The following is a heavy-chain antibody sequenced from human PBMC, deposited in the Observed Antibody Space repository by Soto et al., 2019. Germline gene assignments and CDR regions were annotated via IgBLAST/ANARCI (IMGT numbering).Heavy chain of an antibody. CDR3: TGAYYDINCYVVDP. CDR1: GGSISSGY. CDR2: IYYGGSI. Sequence: SDALSVTCSVSGGSISSGYWTWFRQPPGKGLEWIGYIYYGGSINYNPALKSRVIISVDTAKNQFSLSLSSVTAADTAVYYCTGAYYDINCYVVDPWGQGTSVTSPQ. V-gene: IGHV4-59*01. D-gene: IGHD3-22*01. J-gene: IGHJ5*02.